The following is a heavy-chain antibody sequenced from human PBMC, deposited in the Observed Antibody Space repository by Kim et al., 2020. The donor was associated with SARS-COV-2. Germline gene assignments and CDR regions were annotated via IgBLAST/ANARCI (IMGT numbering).Heavy chain of an antibody. J-gene: IGHJ4*02. Sequence: YALSVNRRITTTPDTSKNQFSLQLNSVTTEDTAVYYCARMTGGSPDYWGQGTLVTVSS. CDR3: ARMTGGSPDY. D-gene: IGHD1-26*01. V-gene: IGHV6-1*01.